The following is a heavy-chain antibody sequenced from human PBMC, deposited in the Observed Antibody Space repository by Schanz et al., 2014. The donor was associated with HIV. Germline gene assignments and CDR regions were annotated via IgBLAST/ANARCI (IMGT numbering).Heavy chain of an antibody. V-gene: IGHV3-74*01. D-gene: IGHD1-26*01. CDR3: AKDIGRDVGYGLDV. Sequence: EVQLVESGGGLVQPGGSLRLSCAASGFSFSSYWMYWVRQAPGKGLVWVSGISWSGRNRGYADSVRGRFTISRDNAKNSLHLQMNSLRAEDTALYYCAKDIGRDVGYGLDVWGQGTTVTVSS. CDR1: GFSFSSYW. J-gene: IGHJ6*02. CDR2: ISWSGRNR.